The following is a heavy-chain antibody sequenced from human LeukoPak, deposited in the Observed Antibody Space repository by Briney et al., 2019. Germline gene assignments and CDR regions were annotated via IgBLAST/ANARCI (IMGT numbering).Heavy chain of an antibody. V-gene: IGHV3-43D*04. J-gene: IGHJ1*01. CDR1: GFTFDGYA. CDR3: AKGLIAAAGTRAEYFQH. CDR2: ISWDGGST. Sequence: PGGSLRLSCAASGFTFDGYAMNWVRQAPGKGLEWVSPISWDGGSTYYADSVKGRFTISRDNSKNSLYLQMNSLRAEDTALYYCAKGLIAAAGTRAEYFQHWGQGTLVTVSS. D-gene: IGHD6-13*01.